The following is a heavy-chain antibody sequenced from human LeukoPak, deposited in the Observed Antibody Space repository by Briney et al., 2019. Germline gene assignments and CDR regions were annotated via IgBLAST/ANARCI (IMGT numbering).Heavy chain of an antibody. D-gene: IGHD3-22*01. CDR2: INAGNGNT. Sequence: ASVKVSCKASGYTFTSYAMHWVRQAPGQRLEWMGWINAGNGNTKYSQKFQGRVTITRDTSASTAYMELSSLRSEDTAVYYCARGSTFYDSSGYYVARWFDPWGQGTLVTVSS. J-gene: IGHJ5*02. V-gene: IGHV1-3*01. CDR3: ARGSTFYDSSGYYVARWFDP. CDR1: GYTFTSYA.